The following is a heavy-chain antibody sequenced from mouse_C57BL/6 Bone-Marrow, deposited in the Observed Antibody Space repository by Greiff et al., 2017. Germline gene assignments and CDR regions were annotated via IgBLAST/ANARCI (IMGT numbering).Heavy chain of an antibody. Sequence: VQLQQSGAELARPGASVKLSCKASGYTFTSYGISWVKQRTGQGLEWIGEIYPRSGNTYYNEKFKGKATLTADKSSSTAYMELRSLTSEDSAVYFCARFSRDLGGPRYRWYFDVWGTGTTVTVSS. V-gene: IGHV1-81*01. CDR1: GYTFTSYG. J-gene: IGHJ1*03. CDR3: ARFSRDLGGPRYRWYFDV. D-gene: IGHD1-1*01. CDR2: IYPRSGNT.